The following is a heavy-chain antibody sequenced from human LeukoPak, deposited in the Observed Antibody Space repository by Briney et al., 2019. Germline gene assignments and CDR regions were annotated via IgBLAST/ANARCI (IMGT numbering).Heavy chain of an antibody. CDR2: ISGSGGST. CDR3: AKGIRGWYYFDY. CDR1: GFTFNNYA. D-gene: IGHD6-19*01. J-gene: IGHJ4*02. V-gene: IGHV3-23*01. Sequence: PGGSLRLPCAASGFTFNNYAMSWVRQAPGRGLEWVSAISGSGGSTYSADSVKGRFTISRDNSKNTLYLEMNSLRAEDTAVYYCAKGIRGWYYFDYWGQGTLVTVSS.